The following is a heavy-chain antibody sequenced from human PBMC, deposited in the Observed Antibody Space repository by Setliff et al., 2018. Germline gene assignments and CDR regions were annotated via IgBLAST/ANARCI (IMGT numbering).Heavy chain of an antibody. J-gene: IGHJ6*03. CDR1: GFTFGDYA. CDR3: IRLSSSAYYYMDT. V-gene: IGHV3-49*04. Sequence: GGSLRFSCSVSGFTFGDYAMTWVRQAPGKGLEWVGFIRSKAYGGTTEYAASVKGRFTISRDDSESIAYLQMNSLKTEDTAVYYCIRLSSSAYYYMDTWGKGTTVTVSS. D-gene: IGHD6-19*01. CDR2: IRSKAYGGTT.